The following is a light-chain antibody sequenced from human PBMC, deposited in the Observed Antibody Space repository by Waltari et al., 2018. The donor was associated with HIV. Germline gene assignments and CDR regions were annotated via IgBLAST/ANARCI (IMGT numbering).Light chain of an antibody. CDR1: DVTDYEY. Sequence: QSALPQPASVSGSPGQSITISCDVTDYEYVSWYQQHPGKAPKVIIYEVSNRPSGLSFRFSGSKSGNTATLTISGLQPEDEADYFCTSYVSGSTPVFGRGTKVTVL. V-gene: IGLV2-14*01. CDR2: EVS. CDR3: TSYVSGSTPV. J-gene: IGLJ2*01.